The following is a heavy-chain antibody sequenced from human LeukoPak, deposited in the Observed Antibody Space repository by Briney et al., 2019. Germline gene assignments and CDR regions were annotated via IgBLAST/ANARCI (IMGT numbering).Heavy chain of an antibody. CDR3: ARQCSGSGCPIDY. J-gene: IGHJ4*02. CDR2: IYPGDSDT. V-gene: IGHV5-51*01. Sequence: GESLKISCKGSGYSFTSYWIGWVRQMPGKGLEWMGIIYPGDSDTRYSPSFQGQVTISADKSISTAYLQWSSLKGSDTARYYCARQCSGSGCPIDYWGQGTLVTVSS. CDR1: GYSFTSYW. D-gene: IGHD6-19*01.